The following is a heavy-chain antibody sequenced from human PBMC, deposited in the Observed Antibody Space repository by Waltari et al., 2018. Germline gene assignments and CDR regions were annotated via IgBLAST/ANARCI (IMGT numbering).Heavy chain of an antibody. CDR3: ARDYCSGDGCSLDC. D-gene: IGHD2-15*01. CDR2: INRNNGNT. CDR1: GYTFTSHS. Sequence: QVQLVQSGNEVMQPGASVKVSCKASGYTFTSHSITWVRQAPGQGPEWLGWINRNNGNTKFAQKVQGRVSLTTDTSTSTAYMDLRSLTSDDTAVYYCARDYCSGDGCSLDCWGQGTLVTVSS. V-gene: IGHV1-18*04. J-gene: IGHJ4*02.